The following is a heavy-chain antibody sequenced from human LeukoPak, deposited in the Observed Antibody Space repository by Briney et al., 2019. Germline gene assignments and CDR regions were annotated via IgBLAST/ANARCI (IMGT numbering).Heavy chain of an antibody. CDR2: IYYSGST. Sequence: SETLSLTCTVSGGSISSHYWSWIRQPPGKGLEWIGYIYYSGSTNYNPSLKSRVTISVDTSKNQFSLKLSSVTAADTAVYYCARRSSSWYGHYYYYMDVWGRGTTVTVSS. V-gene: IGHV4-59*11. CDR1: GGSISSHY. D-gene: IGHD6-13*01. J-gene: IGHJ6*03. CDR3: ARRSSSWYGHYYYYMDV.